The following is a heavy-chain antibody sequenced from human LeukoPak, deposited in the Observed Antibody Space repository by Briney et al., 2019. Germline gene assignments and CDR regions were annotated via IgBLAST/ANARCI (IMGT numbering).Heavy chain of an antibody. J-gene: IGHJ3*02. CDR1: GFTFRSYS. V-gene: IGHV3-21*01. CDR2: ISSSSSYI. D-gene: IGHD5-24*01. CDR3: ARDWDGYKSYAFYI. Sequence: GGSLRLSCAASGFTFRSYSMIWVRQAPGKGLEWVSSISSSSSYIYYADSVKGRFTISRDNAKNSLYLQMNSLRAEDTAVYYCARDWDGYKSYAFYIWGQGTMGSVSS.